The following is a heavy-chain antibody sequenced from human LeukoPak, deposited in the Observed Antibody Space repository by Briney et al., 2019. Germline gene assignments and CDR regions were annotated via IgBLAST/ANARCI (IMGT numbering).Heavy chain of an antibody. CDR2: IYYSGST. J-gene: IGHJ3*02. V-gene: IGHV4-30-4*08. CDR3: ARAGFPGVLDI. CDR1: GDSISSGDYY. Sequence: SETLSLTCNVSGDSISSGDYYWSWIRQPPGKGLEWIGYIYYSGSTYYNPSLKSRVTISVDTSKNQFSLKLSSVTAADTAVYYCARAGFPGVLDIWGQGTMVTVSS. D-gene: IGHD1-14*01.